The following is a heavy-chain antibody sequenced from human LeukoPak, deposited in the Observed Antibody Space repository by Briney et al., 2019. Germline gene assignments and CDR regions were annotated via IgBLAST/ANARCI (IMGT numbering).Heavy chain of an antibody. D-gene: IGHD3-16*02. V-gene: IGHV1-2*02. J-gene: IGHJ4*02. Sequence: ASVKVSCKASGYTFTGYYMHWVRQAPGQGLEWMGWINPNTGGTNYAQKFQGRVTMTRDTSISTVYMELSSLRFDDTAVFYCARAPDYDYVWGTYRLGYWGQGTLVTVSS. CDR3: ARAPDYDYVWGTYRLGY. CDR1: GYTFTGYY. CDR2: INPNTGGT.